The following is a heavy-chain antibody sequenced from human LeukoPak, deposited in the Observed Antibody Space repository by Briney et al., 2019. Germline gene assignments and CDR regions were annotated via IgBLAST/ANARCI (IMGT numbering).Heavy chain of an antibody. CDR2: INPNSGGT. Sequence: EASVKVSCKASGYTFIGYYMHWVRQAPGQGLEWMGWINPNSGGTNYAQKFQGRVTMTRDMSTSTVYMELSSLRSEDTAVYYCCVFAGYSSSSRWDYWGQGTLVTVSS. CDR1: GYTFIGYY. J-gene: IGHJ4*02. V-gene: IGHV1-2*02. CDR3: CVFAGYSSSSRWDY. D-gene: IGHD6-13*01.